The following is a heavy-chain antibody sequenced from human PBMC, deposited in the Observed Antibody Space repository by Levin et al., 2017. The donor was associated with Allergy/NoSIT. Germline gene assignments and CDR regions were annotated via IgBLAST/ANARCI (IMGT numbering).Heavy chain of an antibody. CDR2: ISGSGGST. D-gene: IGHD4-11*01. V-gene: IGHV3-23*01. Sequence: GESLKISCAASGFTFSSYAMSWVRQAPGKGLEWVSAISGSGGSTYYADSVKGRFTISRDNSKNTLYLQMNSLRAEDTAVYYCAKRHSNRYFDYWGQGTLVTVSS. CDR3: AKRHSNRYFDY. CDR1: GFTFSSYA. J-gene: IGHJ4*02.